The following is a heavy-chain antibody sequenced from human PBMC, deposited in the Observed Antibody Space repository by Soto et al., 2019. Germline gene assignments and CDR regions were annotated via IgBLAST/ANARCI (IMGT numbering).Heavy chain of an antibody. V-gene: IGHV4-31*03. CDR1: GGSISSDGNY. D-gene: IGHD3-10*01. CDR2: IYYSGST. J-gene: IGHJ6*02. Sequence: QVQLQESGPGLVKSSQTLSLTCTVSGGSISSDGNYWSWIRQHPGKGLEWIGYIYYSGSTNYNQSLKSRVTISVDTSKNQFSLKLNSVTAADTAVYYCARARMVRGIIYYYGMDVWGQGTTVTVSS. CDR3: ARARMVRGIIYYYGMDV.